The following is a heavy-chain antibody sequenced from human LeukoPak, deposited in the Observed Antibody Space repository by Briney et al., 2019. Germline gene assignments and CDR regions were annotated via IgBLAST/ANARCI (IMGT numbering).Heavy chain of an antibody. J-gene: IGHJ4*02. CDR1: GYTFTGYY. V-gene: IGHV1-2*02. D-gene: IGHD3-22*01. CDR2: INPNSGGT. Sequence: ASVKVSCKAPGYTFTGYYMHWVRQAPGQGLEWMGWINPNSGGTNYAQKFQGRVTMTRDTSISTAYMELSRLRSDDTAVYYCAREGVGYYYDSSGYGKDYWGQGTLVTVSS. CDR3: AREGVGYYYDSSGYGKDY.